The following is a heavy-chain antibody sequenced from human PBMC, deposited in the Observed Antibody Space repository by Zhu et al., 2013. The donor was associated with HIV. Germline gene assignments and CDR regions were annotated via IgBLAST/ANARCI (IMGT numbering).Heavy chain of an antibody. J-gene: IGHJ3*02. CDR1: GGSISSGGYS. D-gene: IGHD3-9*01. Sequence: QVQLQESGSGLVKPSQTLSLTCAVSGGSISSGGYSWSWIRQPPGKGLEWIGYIYHSGSTYYNPSLKSRVTISVDRSKNQFSLKLSSVTAADTAVYYCARGVDILTGADAFDIWAKGNGHRLF. V-gene: IGHV4-30-2*01. CDR2: IYHSGST. CDR3: ARGVDILTGADAFDI.